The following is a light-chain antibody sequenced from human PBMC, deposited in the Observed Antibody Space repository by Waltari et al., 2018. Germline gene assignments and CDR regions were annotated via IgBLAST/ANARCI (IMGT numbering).Light chain of an antibody. Sequence: EIVLTQSPGTLSWSPGERATLACRASQSVSSSYLAWYQQKPGQAPRLLSYGASSRATGIPDRFSGSGSGTDFTLTISRLEPEDFAVYYCQQYGSSRQDTFGQGTKLEIK. CDR3: QQYGSSRQDT. V-gene: IGKV3-20*01. CDR2: GAS. CDR1: QSVSSSY. J-gene: IGKJ2*01.